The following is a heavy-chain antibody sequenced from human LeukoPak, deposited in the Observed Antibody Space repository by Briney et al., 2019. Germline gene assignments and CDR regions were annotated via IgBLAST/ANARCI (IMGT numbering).Heavy chain of an antibody. CDR2: IYYSGST. V-gene: IGHV4-59*01. J-gene: IGHJ3*02. CDR1: GGSISSYY. D-gene: IGHD3-16*01. Sequence: SETLSLTCTVSGGSISSYYWSWIRQPPGKGLEWIGYIYYSGSTNYSPSLKSRVTISVDTSKNQFSLKLSSVTAADTAVYYCARGVMITFGGVLDAFDIWGQGTMVTVSS. CDR3: ARGVMITFGGVLDAFDI.